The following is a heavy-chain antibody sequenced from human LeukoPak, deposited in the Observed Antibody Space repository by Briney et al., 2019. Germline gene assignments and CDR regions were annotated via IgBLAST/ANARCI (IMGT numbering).Heavy chain of an antibody. CDR2: LNPNSGGT. J-gene: IGHJ3*02. CDR3: ANYYYDSIGAFDI. Sequence: ASVKVSFKASGYTFTGYYMHWVRQAPGQGLEWMGWLNPNSGGTNYAQKFQGRVTMTRDTSISTAYMELSRLRSDDTAVYYCANYYYDSIGAFDIWGQGTMVTVSS. D-gene: IGHD3-22*01. CDR1: GYTFTGYY. V-gene: IGHV1-2*02.